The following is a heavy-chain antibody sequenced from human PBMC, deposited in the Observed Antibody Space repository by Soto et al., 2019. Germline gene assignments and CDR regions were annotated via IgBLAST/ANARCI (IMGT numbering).Heavy chain of an antibody. V-gene: IGHV3-7*03. D-gene: IGHD2-2*01. J-gene: IGHJ4*02. CDR3: VKDGGYCSSSTCYSPRNHYFDS. CDR2: IKFDGSEK. CDR1: GFTFSDYW. Sequence: GGSLRLSCEASGFTFSDYWMSWGRQAPGKVPEWVANIKFDGSEKQYVDSVRGRFTISRDNSRNSLFLQMNSLRVGDTAVYYCVKDGGYCSSSTCYSPRNHYFDSWGQGXLVTVYS.